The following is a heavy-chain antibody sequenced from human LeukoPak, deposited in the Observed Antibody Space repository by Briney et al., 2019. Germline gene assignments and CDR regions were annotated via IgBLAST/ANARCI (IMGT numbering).Heavy chain of an antibody. V-gene: IGHV4-39*07. CDR2: IYYSGST. CDR1: GGSISSSSYY. D-gene: IGHD5-12*01. J-gene: IGHJ6*03. CDR3: ARGQRLFGYYYYYMDV. Sequence: SETLSLTCTVSGGSISSSSYYWGWIRQPPGKGLEWIGSIYYSGSTYYNPSLKSRVTMSVDTSKNQFSLNLRSVTAADTAVYYCARGQRLFGYYYYYMDVWGKGSTVTASS.